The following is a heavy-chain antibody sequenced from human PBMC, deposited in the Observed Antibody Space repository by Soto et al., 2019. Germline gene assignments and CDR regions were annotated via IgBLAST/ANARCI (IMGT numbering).Heavy chain of an antibody. Sequence: ASVKVSCKASGYIFYNYAINWVRQAPGQRLEWMGWINAGNGNTKYSQKFQDRVTITRDTSAATAYMELTSLRSEDTAVYYCARDRGGGDFVDYWGQGTLVTVSS. CDR2: INAGNGNT. V-gene: IGHV1-3*01. J-gene: IGHJ4*02. CDR3: ARDRGGGDFVDY. CDR1: GYIFYNYA. D-gene: IGHD3-16*01.